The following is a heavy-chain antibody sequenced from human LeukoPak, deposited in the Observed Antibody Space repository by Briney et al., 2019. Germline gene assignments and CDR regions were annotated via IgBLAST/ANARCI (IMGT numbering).Heavy chain of an antibody. CDR2: ISAYNGNT. CDR3: ARLLTISQFDP. D-gene: IGHD3-9*01. V-gene: IGHV1-18*04. J-gene: IGHJ5*02. Sequence: ASVKVSCKASGYTFTSYGISWVRQAPGQGLEWMGWISAYNGNTNYAQKLQGRVTMTTDTSTSTAYVELRSLRSDDTAVYYCARLLTISQFDPWGQGTLVTVSS. CDR1: GYTFTSYG.